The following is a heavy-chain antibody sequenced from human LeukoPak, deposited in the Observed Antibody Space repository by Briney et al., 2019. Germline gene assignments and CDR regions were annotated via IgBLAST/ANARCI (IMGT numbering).Heavy chain of an antibody. CDR3: ARTRSGSLRQLNYYYYYMDV. CDR2: INPNSGGT. CDR1: GYTFNGYY. D-gene: IGHD3-3*01. V-gene: IGHV1-2*02. Sequence: ASVTVSCKASGYTFNGYYKHWVRQAPGQGLEWMGWINPNSGGTNYAQKFQGRVTMTRDMSTSTVYMELSSLRSEDTAVYYCARTRSGSLRQLNYYYYYMDVWGKGTTVTVSS. J-gene: IGHJ6*03.